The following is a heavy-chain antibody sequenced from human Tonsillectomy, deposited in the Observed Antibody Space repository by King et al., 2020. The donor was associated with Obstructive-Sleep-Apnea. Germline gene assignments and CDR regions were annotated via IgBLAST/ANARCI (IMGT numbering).Heavy chain of an antibody. CDR2: IWYDGSNK. V-gene: IGHV3-33*01. CDR1: GFTFSYYG. CDR3: ARDGRYCSSTSCYAGGGYYGMDV. D-gene: IGHD2-2*01. Sequence: VQLVESGGGVVQPGRSLRLSCAASGFTFSYYGMHGVRQAPGKGLAWVAVIWYDGSNKYYADSVKGRFTIARDNSKHKLFLQMNSLRAEDTAVYYCARDGRYCSSTSCYAGGGYYGMDVWGQGTTVTVSS. J-gene: IGHJ6*02.